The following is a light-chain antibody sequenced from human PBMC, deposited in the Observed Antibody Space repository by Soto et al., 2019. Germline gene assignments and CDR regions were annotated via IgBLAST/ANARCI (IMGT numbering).Light chain of an antibody. V-gene: IGKV1-39*01. Sequence: DIQMTQSPSSLSASVGDRVTITCRASQSISSYLNWYQRKPGKAPKLLIYAASSLQSGVPSRFSGSGSGTDFTLTISSLQPEDFATYYCQQSYSTPPWTFGQGTKVDIK. J-gene: IGKJ1*01. CDR3: QQSYSTPPWT. CDR1: QSISSY. CDR2: AAS.